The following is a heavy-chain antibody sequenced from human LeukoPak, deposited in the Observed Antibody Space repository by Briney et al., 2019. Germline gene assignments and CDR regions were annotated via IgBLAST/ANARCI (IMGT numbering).Heavy chain of an antibody. D-gene: IGHD2-21*02. CDR3: ARDGLAYCDGDCYPDY. Sequence: ASVKVSCKASGYTFTGYYMHWVRQVPGQGLEWMGWINPNSGGTNYAQKFQGRVTMTRDTSFSTAYMELSRLSSDDTAVYYCARDGLAYCDGDCYPDYWGQGTLVTVSS. CDR2: INPNSGGT. J-gene: IGHJ4*02. CDR1: GYTFTGYY. V-gene: IGHV1-2*02.